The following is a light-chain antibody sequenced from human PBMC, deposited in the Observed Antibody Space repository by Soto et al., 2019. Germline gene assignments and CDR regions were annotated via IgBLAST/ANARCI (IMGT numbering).Light chain of an antibody. J-gene: IGLJ1*01. Sequence: QSVLTQPPSVSGAPGQRVTISCTGSSSNIGAGYDVHWYQQLPGTAPKLLIYGNSKRPSGVPDRFFGSKSGTSASLAITGLQAEDEADYYCQSYDSSLSGSRAFGTGTKVTVL. CDR3: QSYDSSLSGSRA. CDR2: GNS. CDR1: SSNIGAGYD. V-gene: IGLV1-40*01.